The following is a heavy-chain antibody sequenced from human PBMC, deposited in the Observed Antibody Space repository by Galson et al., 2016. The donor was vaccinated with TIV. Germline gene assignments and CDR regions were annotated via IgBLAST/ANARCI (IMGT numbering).Heavy chain of an antibody. D-gene: IGHD4-17*01. CDR3: AQVGDLEY. CDR2: ISSLGGAI. J-gene: IGHJ4*02. CDR1: GFTFDDYG. Sequence: SLRLSCAASGFTFDDYGMSWVRQTPGKGLEWVSFISSLGGAIYYADSVKGRFTISRDNDKSSLYLQMNNLRDEDTALYYCAQVGDLEYWGQGALVTVSS. V-gene: IGHV3-48*02.